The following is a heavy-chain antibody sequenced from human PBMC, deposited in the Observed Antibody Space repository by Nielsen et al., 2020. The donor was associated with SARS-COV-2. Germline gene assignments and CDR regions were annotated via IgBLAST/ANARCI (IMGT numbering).Heavy chain of an antibody. D-gene: IGHD2-8*02. CDR1: GFTFSSYW. Sequence: GGSLRLSCAASGFTFSSYWMNWVRQAPGKGLEWVAVISYDGSNKYYADSVKGRFTISRDNSKNTLYLQMNSLRAEDTAVYYCAKDLGSGGPDYWGQGTLVTVSS. V-gene: IGHV3-30*18. J-gene: IGHJ4*02. CDR2: ISYDGSNK. CDR3: AKDLGSGGPDY.